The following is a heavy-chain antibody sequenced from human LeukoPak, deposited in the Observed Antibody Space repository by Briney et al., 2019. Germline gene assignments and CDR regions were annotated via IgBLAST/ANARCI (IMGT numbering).Heavy chain of an antibody. V-gene: IGHV3-21*04. CDR1: RFTFSSYS. CDR2: ISSSGSYI. Sequence: TGGSLRLSCAASRFTFSSYSMNWVRQAPGKGLEWVSSISSSGSYIYYADSVKGRFTISRDIFKNTVYLQMNSLRAEDTAVYYCAREGATTAFDYWGQGTLVTVSS. J-gene: IGHJ4*02. CDR3: AREGATTAFDY. D-gene: IGHD1-26*01.